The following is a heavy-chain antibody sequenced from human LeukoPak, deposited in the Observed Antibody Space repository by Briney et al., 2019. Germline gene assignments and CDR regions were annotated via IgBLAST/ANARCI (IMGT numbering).Heavy chain of an antibody. V-gene: IGHV4-34*01. CDR3: ARDYGSGSSIDY. D-gene: IGHD3-10*01. CDR1: GGSLSGYY. J-gene: IGHJ4*02. Sequence: SETLSLTCAVYGGSLSGYYWSWIRQPPGKGLEWIGEINHSGSTYYNPSLKSRVTISVDTSKNQFSLKLSSVTAADTAVYYCARDYGSGSSIDYWGQGTLVTVSS. CDR2: INHSGST.